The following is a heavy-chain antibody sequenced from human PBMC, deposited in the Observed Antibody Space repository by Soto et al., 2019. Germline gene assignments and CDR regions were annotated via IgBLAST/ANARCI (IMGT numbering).Heavy chain of an antibody. V-gene: IGHV5-51*01. Sequence: GESLKISCKGSGYSFTSYWIGWVRQMPGKGLEWIGISYPGDSDTRYSPSFQGQVTISADKSISTAYLQWSSLKASDTAMYYCARLSGYCSSTSCYKRDPRQDGESDYPDPATLSPVSP. CDR1: GYSFTSYW. CDR2: SYPGDSDT. D-gene: IGHD2-2*02. J-gene: IGHJ4*02. CDR3: ARLSGYCSSTSCYKRDPRQDGESDY.